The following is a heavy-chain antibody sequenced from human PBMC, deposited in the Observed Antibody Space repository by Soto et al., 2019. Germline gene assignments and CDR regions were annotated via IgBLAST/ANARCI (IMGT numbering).Heavy chain of an antibody. CDR3: ARATSSSSKYYYYYGMDV. V-gene: IGHV3-74*01. D-gene: IGHD6-6*01. Sequence: GGSLRLSCAASGFTFSSYWMHWVRQAPGKGLVWVSRINSDGSSTSYADSVKGRFTISRDNAKNTLYLQMNSLRAEDTAVYYCARATSSSSKYYYYYGMDVWGQGTTVTVSS. CDR1: GFTFSSYW. CDR2: INSDGSST. J-gene: IGHJ6*02.